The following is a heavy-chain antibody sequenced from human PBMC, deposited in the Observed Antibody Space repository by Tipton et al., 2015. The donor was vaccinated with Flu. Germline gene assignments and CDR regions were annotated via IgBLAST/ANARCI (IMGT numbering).Heavy chain of an antibody. Sequence: GLVKPSETLSLTCAVSGDSISSDYYWGWIRQFPGKGLEWIGTVSRPGSTVYNPSLKSRVTISLDTSKNRFSLNLSSVTAADTAVYYCARGGPYSSAWYGLDAFDIWGQGTMVTVSS. D-gene: IGHD6-19*01. J-gene: IGHJ3*02. CDR3: ARGGPYSSAWYGLDAFDI. CDR1: GDSISSDYY. CDR2: VSRPGST. V-gene: IGHV4-38-2*01.